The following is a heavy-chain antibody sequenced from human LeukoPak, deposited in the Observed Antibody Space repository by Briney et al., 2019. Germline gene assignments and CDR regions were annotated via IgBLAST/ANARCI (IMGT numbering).Heavy chain of an antibody. CDR1: GYTFTSYG. CDR3: ARGAGSIAAAGTGKRAFDI. J-gene: IGHJ3*02. CDR2: ISAYNGNT. Sequence: GASVKVSCKASGYTFTSYGISWVRQAPGQGLEWMGWISAYNGNTNYAQKLQGRVTMTTDTSTSTAYMELRSLRSDDTAVYYCARGAGSIAAAGTGKRAFDIWGQGTMVTVSS. V-gene: IGHV1-18*01. D-gene: IGHD6-13*01.